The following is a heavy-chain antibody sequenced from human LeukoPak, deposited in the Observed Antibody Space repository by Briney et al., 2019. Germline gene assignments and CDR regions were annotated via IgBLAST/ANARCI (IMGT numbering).Heavy chain of an antibody. D-gene: IGHD1-26*01. CDR1: GYTFTSYY. J-gene: IGHJ4*02. V-gene: IGHV1-2*04. Sequence: ASVKVSCKASGYTFTSYYMHWVRQAPGQGLEWMGWINPNSGGTYYAQKFQGWVTMTRDTSISTAYMELSRLRSDDTAVYYCARDGEEASFDYWGQGTLVTVSS. CDR3: ARDGEEASFDY. CDR2: INPNSGGT.